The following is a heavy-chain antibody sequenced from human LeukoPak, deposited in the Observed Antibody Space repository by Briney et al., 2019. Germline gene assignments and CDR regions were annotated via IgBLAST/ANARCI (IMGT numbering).Heavy chain of an antibody. Sequence: GGSLRLSCAASGFTFDDYAMHWVRQAPGKGLEWVSGISWNSGSIGYADSVKGRFTISRDNAKNSLYLQMNSLRAEDTALYYCAKDKAYYDFWSGPGGMDVWGQGTTVTVSS. V-gene: IGHV3-9*01. CDR3: AKDKAYYDFWSGPGGMDV. D-gene: IGHD3-3*01. CDR2: ISWNSGSI. CDR1: GFTFDDYA. J-gene: IGHJ6*02.